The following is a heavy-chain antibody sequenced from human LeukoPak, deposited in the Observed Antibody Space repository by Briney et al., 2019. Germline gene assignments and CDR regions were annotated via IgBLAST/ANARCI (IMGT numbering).Heavy chain of an antibody. D-gene: IGHD4-11*01. V-gene: IGHV3-30*02. CDR2: IWYGGSNK. J-gene: IGHJ6*03. Sequence: GGSLRLSCAASGFTFSSYSMNWVRQAPGKGLEWVAVIWYGGSNKYYADSVKGRFTISRDNSKNTLYLQMNSLRAEDTAVYYCAKDGPAHYSNYDYYYMDVWGKGTTVTVSS. CDR3: AKDGPAHYSNYDYYYMDV. CDR1: GFTFSSYS.